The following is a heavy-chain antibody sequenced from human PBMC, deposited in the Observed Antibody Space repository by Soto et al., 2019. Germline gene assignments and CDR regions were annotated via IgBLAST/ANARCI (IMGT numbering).Heavy chain of an antibody. CDR1: AGSVSSGRYD. J-gene: IGHJ6*02. CDR2: IYYSGST. V-gene: IGHV4-61*01. Sequence: PSETLSLTCTVSAGSVSSGRYDWSWIRQPRGKGLEWIGYIYYSGSTNYNPPLKSRVTISVDTSKNQFSLKLSSVTAADTAVYYCARAGYDILTEYYGMDVWGQGTTVTVSS. D-gene: IGHD3-9*01. CDR3: ARAGYDILTEYYGMDV.